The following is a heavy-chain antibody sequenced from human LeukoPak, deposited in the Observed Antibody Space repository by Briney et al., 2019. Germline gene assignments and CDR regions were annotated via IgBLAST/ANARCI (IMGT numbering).Heavy chain of an antibody. CDR2: INPSGGST. CDR3: ARDGDYYDSSGKLYYYYYMDV. D-gene: IGHD3-22*01. Sequence: GASVKVSCKASGYTFTSYYMHWVRQVPGQGLEWMGIINPSGGSTSYAQKFQGRVTMTRDTSTSTVYMELSSLRSEDTAVYYCARDGDYYDSSGKLYYYYYMDVWGKGTTVTISS. J-gene: IGHJ6*03. CDR1: GYTFTSYY. V-gene: IGHV1-46*01.